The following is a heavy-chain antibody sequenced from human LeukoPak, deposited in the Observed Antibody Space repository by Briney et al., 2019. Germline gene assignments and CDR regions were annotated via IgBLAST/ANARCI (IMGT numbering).Heavy chain of an antibody. V-gene: IGHV3-23*01. J-gene: IGHJ5*02. CDR3: ARHWPPLPS. Sequence: PGGSLTLSCAGSGFTFSSNAMNWVRQAPGKGLERVSAISRTGDITYYADSVKGRFTISRDNAKNSLYLQMNSLRAEDTAVYYCARHWPPLPSWGQGTLVTVSS. CDR2: ISRTGDIT. CDR1: GFTFSSNA.